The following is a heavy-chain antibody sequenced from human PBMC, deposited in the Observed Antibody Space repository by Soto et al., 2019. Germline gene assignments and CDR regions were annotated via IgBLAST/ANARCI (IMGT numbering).Heavy chain of an antibody. D-gene: IGHD2-2*01. CDR3: ARAGDCSSTSCSGELGY. V-gene: IGHV3-53*01. J-gene: IGHJ4*02. CDR1: GFTVSSNY. Sequence: GGSLRLSCAASGFTVSSNYMSWVRQAPGKGLEWVSIIYNDVNTYSADSVKGRFTISRDNSKDTLYLQMNSLRAEDTAIYYCARAGDCSSTSCSGELGYWGQGTLVTVSS. CDR2: IYNDVNT.